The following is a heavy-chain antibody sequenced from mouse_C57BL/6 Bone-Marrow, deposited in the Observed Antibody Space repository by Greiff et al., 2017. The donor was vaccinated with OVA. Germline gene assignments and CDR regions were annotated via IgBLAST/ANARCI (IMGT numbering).Heavy chain of an antibody. D-gene: IGHD2-2*01. CDR3: ARTIYYGYVFDD. CDR2: INPSTGGT. Sequence: EVQLQQSGPELVKPGASVKISCKASGYSFTGYYMNWVKQSPEKSLEWIGEINPSTGGTTYNQKFKAKATLTVDKSSSTAYMQLKSLTSEDSAVYYCARTIYYGYVFDDWGQGTTLTVSS. CDR1: GYSFTGYY. J-gene: IGHJ2*01. V-gene: IGHV1-42*01.